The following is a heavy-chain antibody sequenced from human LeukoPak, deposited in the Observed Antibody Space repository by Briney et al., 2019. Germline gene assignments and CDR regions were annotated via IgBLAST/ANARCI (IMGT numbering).Heavy chain of an antibody. Sequence: LSETLSLTCAVSGGSISSGGYSWSWIRQPPGKGLEWIGEINHSGSTNYNPSLKSRVTISVDTSKNQFSLKLSSVTAADTAVYYCARLILGIEWWSPKGLPYGMDVWGQGTTVTVSS. V-gene: IGHV4-30-2*01. CDR3: ARLILGIEWWSPKGLPYGMDV. CDR1: GGSISSGGYS. J-gene: IGHJ6*02. D-gene: IGHD2-8*01. CDR2: INHSGST.